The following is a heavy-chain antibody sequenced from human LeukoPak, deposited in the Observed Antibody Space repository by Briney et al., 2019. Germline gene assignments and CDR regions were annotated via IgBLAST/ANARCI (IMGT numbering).Heavy chain of an antibody. CDR2: IGGSGGST. CDR1: GFTFSTYA. V-gene: IGHV3-23*01. D-gene: IGHD6-19*01. J-gene: IGHJ4*02. CDR3: ARNPDRSGWSTFEY. Sequence: GGSLRLSCAASGFTFSTYAMSWVRQAPGKGLEWVSAIGGSGGSTYYADSVKGRFTISRDHAKNALYLLINSLRAEDTALYFCARNPDRSGWSTFEYWGQGTLVTVSS.